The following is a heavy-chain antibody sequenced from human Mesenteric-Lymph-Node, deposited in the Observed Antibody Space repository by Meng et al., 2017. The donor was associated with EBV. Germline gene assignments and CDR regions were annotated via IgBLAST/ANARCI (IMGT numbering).Heavy chain of an antibody. D-gene: IGHD3-10*01. CDR2: VSGSGGTT. V-gene: IGHV3-23*01. Sequence: EVDLLYVGGGLVQPGGSLRPSCAASGFAFTSYAMNWVRQAPGKGLDWVATVSGSGGTTYYADSVKGRFTISSDSSENTVYLQMNTLRPDDTAKYYCAKARTIIRGALDYWGQGILVTVSS. J-gene: IGHJ4*02. CDR3: AKARTIIRGALDY. CDR1: GFAFTSYA.